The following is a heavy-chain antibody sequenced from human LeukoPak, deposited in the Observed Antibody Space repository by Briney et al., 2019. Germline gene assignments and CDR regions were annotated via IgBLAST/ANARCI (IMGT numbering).Heavy chain of an antibody. CDR3: ARALDSSSGNFQH. J-gene: IGHJ1*01. CDR2: IYYSGST. CDR1: GGSISSYY. V-gene: IGHV4-59*01. D-gene: IGHD6-13*01. Sequence: SETLSLTCTVSGGSISSYYWSWIRQPPGKGLEWIGYIYYSGSTNYNPSLKSRVTISVDTSKNQFSLKLSSVTAADTAVYYCARALDSSSGNFQHWGQGTLVTVSS.